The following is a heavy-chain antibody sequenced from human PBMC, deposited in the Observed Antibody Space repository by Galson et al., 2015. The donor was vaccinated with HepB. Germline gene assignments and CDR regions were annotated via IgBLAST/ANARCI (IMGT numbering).Heavy chain of an antibody. J-gene: IGHJ2*01. CDR1: GGSISSGAYS. D-gene: IGHD2-21*01. CDR3: ASGVGVRELHGLGYFDL. CDR2: IYYSGST. Sequence: TLSLTCTVSGGSISSGAYSWSWIRQHPGKGLEGIGYIYYSGSTYYNPSLKSRVTLSVDRSKNQFSLKLSTVTAADTDVYYWASGVGVRELHGLGYFDLWGRGTLVTVSS. V-gene: IGHV4-31*03.